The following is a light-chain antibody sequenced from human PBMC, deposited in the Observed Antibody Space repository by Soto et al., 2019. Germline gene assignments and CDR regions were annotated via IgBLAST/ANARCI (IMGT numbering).Light chain of an antibody. V-gene: IGKV3-11*01. CDR3: KQRSNWPPYT. Sequence: EIVLTQSPATLSLSPGERATLSCRASQSVSSYLAWYQQKPGQAPRLLIYDASNRATGIPGRFSGSGCGTDFTLTISSLEPEDFAVYYCKQRSNWPPYTFGQGTKLEIK. J-gene: IGKJ2*01. CDR2: DAS. CDR1: QSVSSY.